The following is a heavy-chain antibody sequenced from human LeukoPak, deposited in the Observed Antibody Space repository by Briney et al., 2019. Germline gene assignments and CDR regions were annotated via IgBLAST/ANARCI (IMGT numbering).Heavy chain of an antibody. D-gene: IGHD2-2*01. CDR1: GFTVSSNY. CDR2: IYSGGST. Sequence: GGSLRLSCAASGFTVSSNYMSWVRQAPGKGLEWVSVIYSGGSTYYADSVKGRFTISRDNAKNSLYLQMNSLRAEDTAVYYCARREGYCSSTSCSPYFDYWGQGTLVTVSS. V-gene: IGHV3-66*01. J-gene: IGHJ4*02. CDR3: ARREGYCSSTSCSPYFDY.